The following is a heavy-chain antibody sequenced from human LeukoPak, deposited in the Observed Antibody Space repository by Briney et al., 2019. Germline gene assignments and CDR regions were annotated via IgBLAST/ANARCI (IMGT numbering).Heavy chain of an antibody. D-gene: IGHD3-3*01. V-gene: IGHV3-23*01. CDR1: GFTFSSYA. CDR3: AREGYDFWSESEAFDI. J-gene: IGHJ3*02. CDR2: ISGSGGST. Sequence: GSLRLSCAASGFTFSSYAMSWVRQAPGKGLEWVSAISGSGGSTYYADSVKGRFTISRDNSKNTLYLQMNSLRAEDTAVYYCAREGYDFWSESEAFDIWGQGTMVTVSS.